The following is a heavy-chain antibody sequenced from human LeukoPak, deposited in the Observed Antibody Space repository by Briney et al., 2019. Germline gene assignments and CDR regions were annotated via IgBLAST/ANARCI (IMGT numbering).Heavy chain of an antibody. J-gene: IGHJ3*02. CDR3: ARGGLIVVVSDPDAFDI. Sequence: ASVKVSCKAYGYTFTSYGISWVRQAPGQGLEWMGWINPYNGNTNYAQKLQGRVTMTTDTSTSTAYMELRGLRSDDTAVYYCARGGLIVVVSDPDAFDIWGQGTMVTVSS. V-gene: IGHV1-18*01. CDR2: INPYNGNT. CDR1: GYTFTSYG. D-gene: IGHD3-22*01.